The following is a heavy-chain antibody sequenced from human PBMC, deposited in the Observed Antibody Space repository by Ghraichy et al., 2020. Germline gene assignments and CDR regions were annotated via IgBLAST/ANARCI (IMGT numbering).Heavy chain of an antibody. CDR3: ARVLMTTVTPYWFDP. D-gene: IGHD4-17*01. CDR1: GHIISSGYY. V-gene: IGHV4-38-2*02. J-gene: IGHJ5*02. Sequence: SETLSLTCTVSGHIISSGYYWGWIRQPPGKGLEWIGSIYHSGSTDYNPSLKSRVTILVDTSRNQFSLKLSSMTAADTAMYYCARVLMTTVTPYWFDPWGQGILVTVSS. CDR2: IYHSGST.